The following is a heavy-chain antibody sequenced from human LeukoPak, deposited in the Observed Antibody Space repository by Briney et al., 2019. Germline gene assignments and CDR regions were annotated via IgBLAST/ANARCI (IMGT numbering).Heavy chain of an antibody. V-gene: IGHV4-59*01. Sequence: PSETLSLTCTVSGVSISSYYWSWIRQPPGKGLEWIGYVYDSGTTHYNPSLKSRVTLSVDTSKNQSSLKLSSVTTNDTAVYYCASGPYPAAGTDHQFDYWGQGTLVTVSS. CDR2: VYDSGTT. J-gene: IGHJ4*02. D-gene: IGHD6-13*01. CDR3: ASGPYPAAGTDHQFDY. CDR1: GVSISSYY.